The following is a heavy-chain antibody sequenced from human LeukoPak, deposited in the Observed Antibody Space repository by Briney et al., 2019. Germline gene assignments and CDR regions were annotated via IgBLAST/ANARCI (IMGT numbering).Heavy chain of an antibody. D-gene: IGHD3-16*01. J-gene: IGHJ4*02. CDR3: ASTVPTDLAHFDY. V-gene: IGHV3-74*01. CDR2: INSDGSST. Sequence: GRSLRLSCAASGFTFDDYAMHWVRQAPGKGLVWVSRINSDGSSTSYADSVKGRFTISRDNAKNTLYLQMNSLRAEDTAVYYCASTVPTDLAHFDYWGQGTLVTVSS. CDR1: GFTFDDYA.